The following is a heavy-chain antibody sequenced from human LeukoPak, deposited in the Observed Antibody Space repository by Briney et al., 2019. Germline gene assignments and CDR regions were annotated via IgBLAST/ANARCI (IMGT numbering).Heavy chain of an antibody. Sequence: GGSLRLSCAASGFTFSSYAMSWVRQAPGKGLEWVSAISGSGGSTHYADSVKGRFTISRDNSKNTLYLEMSSLRAEDTAVYYCAKSGYNYDSNAYPFIDYWGQGTLVTVSS. CDR2: ISGSGGST. J-gene: IGHJ4*02. CDR1: GFTFSSYA. CDR3: AKSGYNYDSNAYPFIDY. D-gene: IGHD3-22*01. V-gene: IGHV3-23*01.